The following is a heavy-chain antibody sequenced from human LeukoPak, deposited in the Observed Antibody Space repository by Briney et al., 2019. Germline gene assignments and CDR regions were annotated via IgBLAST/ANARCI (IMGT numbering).Heavy chain of an antibody. J-gene: IGHJ4*02. CDR1: GFTFSSYA. Sequence: GGSLRLSCAASGFTFSSYAMSWVRQAPGKGLEWVSTFSGSGGSTYYADSVKGRFTISRDNSKNTLYLQMNSLRAEDTAVYYCAKRYYYGSGSYSSPYFDYWGQGTLVTVSS. D-gene: IGHD3-10*01. CDR2: FSGSGGST. V-gene: IGHV3-23*01. CDR3: AKRYYYGSGSYSSPYFDY.